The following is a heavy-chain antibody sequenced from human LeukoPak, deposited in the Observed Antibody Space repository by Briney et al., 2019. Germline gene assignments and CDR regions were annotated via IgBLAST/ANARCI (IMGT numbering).Heavy chain of an antibody. J-gene: IGHJ6*02. CDR3: ARDWNWNCEDYYGMDV. Sequence: GASVKVSCKASGYTFTSYGISWVRQAPGQGLEWMGWISAYNGNTNYAQKLQGRVTMTTDTSTSTAYMELRSLRSDDTAVYYCARDWNWNCEDYYGMDVWGQGTTVTVSS. D-gene: IGHD1-7*01. CDR2: ISAYNGNT. CDR1: GYTFTSYG. V-gene: IGHV1-18*01.